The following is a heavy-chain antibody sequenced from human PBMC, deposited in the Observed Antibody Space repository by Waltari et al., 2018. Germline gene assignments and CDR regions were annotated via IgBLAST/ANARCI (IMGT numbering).Heavy chain of an antibody. CDR3: ASGANSDS. V-gene: IGHV3-48*02. Sequence: EVQLVESGGGLVQPGGSLRLSCVASGFSFSTYTMNWVRQAQGKGLEWVSFISSGSGIMYYADSVKGRFTISRDNAKNSLYLQMSSLRDEDTAVYYCASGANSDSWGQGTLVTVSS. D-gene: IGHD2-15*01. J-gene: IGHJ5*01. CDR2: ISSGSGIM. CDR1: GFSFSTYT.